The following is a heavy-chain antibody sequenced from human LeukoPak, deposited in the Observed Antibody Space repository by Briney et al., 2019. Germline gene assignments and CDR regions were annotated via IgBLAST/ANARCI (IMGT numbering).Heavy chain of an antibody. CDR1: GFSISTAYY. Sequence: SETLSLTCNVSGFSISTAYYWGWIRQPPGKGLEWIATIYHSGSTYYSPSLKSRVTISLDKSKNHFSLILRAVTAADTAVYYCARAEAATWFDPWGQGTLVTVSS. V-gene: IGHV4-38-2*02. D-gene: IGHD2-15*01. J-gene: IGHJ5*02. CDR3: ARAEAATWFDP. CDR2: IYHSGST.